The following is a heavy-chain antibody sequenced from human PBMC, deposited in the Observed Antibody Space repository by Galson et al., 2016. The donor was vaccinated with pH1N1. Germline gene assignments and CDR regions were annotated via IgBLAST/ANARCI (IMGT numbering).Heavy chain of an antibody. J-gene: IGHJ2*01. V-gene: IGHV1-69*13. CDR2: IIPILGTT. CDR1: GGTFNSNG. D-gene: IGHD3-22*01. Sequence: SVKVSCKASGGTFNSNGLSWVRQAPGQGLEWMGRIIPILGTTNYAQKFQGKITITADESTSTAYMELSSLRSEDTALYYCAREDYYDVNLSDWYVDLWGRGTLVTVSS. CDR3: AREDYYDVNLSDWYVDL.